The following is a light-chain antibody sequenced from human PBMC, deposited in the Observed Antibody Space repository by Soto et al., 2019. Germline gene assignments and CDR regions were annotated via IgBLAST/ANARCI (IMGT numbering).Light chain of an antibody. CDR3: SSYTTSSTRV. Sequence: QSALTQPASVSGSPGQSITISCTGTSSDVGGYKFVSWYQQHPGKAPKLMIYEVSNRPSGVSNRFSSSKSGNTASLTISGLQAEDEADYYCSSYTTSSTRVFGGGTKLTVL. V-gene: IGLV2-14*01. J-gene: IGLJ3*02. CDR2: EVS. CDR1: SSDVGGYKF.